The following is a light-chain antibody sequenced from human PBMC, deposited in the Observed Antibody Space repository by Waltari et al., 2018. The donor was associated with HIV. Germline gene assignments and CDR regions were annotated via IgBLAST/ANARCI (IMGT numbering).Light chain of an antibody. V-gene: IGLV3-25*03. CDR2: KDS. CDR3: QSADSSGTHG. Sequence: SYELTQPPSVSVSPGQTARITCSGDALPKQYAYWYQQKPGQAPVRVIYKDSERPSGIPERFSGSSSGTTVTLTISGVQAEDEADYYCQSADSSGTHGFGGGTKLTVL. J-gene: IGLJ3*02. CDR1: ALPKQY.